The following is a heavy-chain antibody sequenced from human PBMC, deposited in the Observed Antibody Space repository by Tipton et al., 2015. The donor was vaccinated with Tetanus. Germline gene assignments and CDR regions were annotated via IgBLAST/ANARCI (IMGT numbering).Heavy chain of an antibody. V-gene: IGHV4-59*01. J-gene: IGHJ4*02. CDR3: ARGYNGYDILTAYPHYFDS. CDR1: GGSLSGYY. Sequence: TLSLTCTIYGGSLSGYYWSWIRQPPGKGLEWIGYIYYSGSTNYNSSLKSRVTISVDTSKNQFSLKLSSVTAADTAVYYCARGYNGYDILTAYPHYFDSWGQGTLVSVSS. D-gene: IGHD3-9*01. CDR2: IYYSGST.